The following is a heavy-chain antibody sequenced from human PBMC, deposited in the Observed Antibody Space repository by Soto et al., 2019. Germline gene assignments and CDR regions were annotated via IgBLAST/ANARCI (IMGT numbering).Heavy chain of an antibody. Sequence: QVQLVESGGGVVQPGRSLRLSCAASGFTFSSYAMHWVRQAPGKGLEWVAVISYDGSNKYYADSVKGRFTISRDNSKNTLYLQMNSLRAEDMAVYYCARGATKKWELPYVNYWGQGTLVTVSS. CDR3: ARGATKKWELPYVNY. CDR1: GFTFSSYA. V-gene: IGHV3-30-3*01. CDR2: ISYDGSNK. D-gene: IGHD1-26*01. J-gene: IGHJ4*02.